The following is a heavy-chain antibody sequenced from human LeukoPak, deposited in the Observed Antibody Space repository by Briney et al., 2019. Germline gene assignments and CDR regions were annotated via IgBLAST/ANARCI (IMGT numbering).Heavy chain of an antibody. CDR2: ISYDGSNK. V-gene: IGHV3-30*04. J-gene: IGHJ5*02. CDR3: ARDRYAEILAARPGNWFGP. D-gene: IGHD6-6*01. Sequence: GGSLRLSCAASGFTFSSYAMHWVRQAPGKGLEWVAVISYDGSNKYYADSVKGRFTISRDNSKNTLYLQMNSLRAEDTAVYYCARDRYAEILAARPGNWFGPWGQGTLVTVSS. CDR1: GFTFSSYA.